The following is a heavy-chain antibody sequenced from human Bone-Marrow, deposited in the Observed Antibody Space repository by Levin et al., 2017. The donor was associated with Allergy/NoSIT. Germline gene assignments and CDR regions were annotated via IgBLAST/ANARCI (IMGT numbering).Heavy chain of an antibody. V-gene: IGHV1-18*01. CDR1: GYTFTSYG. CDR3: ARGTYYGDTGRPDY. CDR2: ISGYNGNT. D-gene: IGHD4-17*01. Sequence: GASVKVSCKASGYTFTSYGITWVRQAPGEGLEWMGWISGYNGNTNYAQKLQGRVTVTTDTSTSTAYMELRSLRFDDTAVYYCARGTYYGDTGRPDYWGQGTLVTVSS. J-gene: IGHJ4*02.